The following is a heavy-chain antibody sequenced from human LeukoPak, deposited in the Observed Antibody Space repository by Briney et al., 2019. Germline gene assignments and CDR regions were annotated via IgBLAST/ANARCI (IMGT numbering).Heavy chain of an antibody. CDR1: GFTFSNYW. CDR2: MNIDGSEK. Sequence: PGGSLRLSCAASGFTFSNYWMGWVRQAPGKRPEWVANMNIDGSEKYYADSVKGRFSISRDNARNSVYLQMTSLRVEDTAVYYCAREATITYCGGDCYPEYNWFDPWGQGTLVTVSS. J-gene: IGHJ5*02. D-gene: IGHD2-21*02. V-gene: IGHV3-7*01. CDR3: AREATITYCGGDCYPEYNWFDP.